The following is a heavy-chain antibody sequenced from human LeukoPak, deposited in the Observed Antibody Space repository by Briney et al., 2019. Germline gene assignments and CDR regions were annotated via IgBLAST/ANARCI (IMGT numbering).Heavy chain of an antibody. CDR3: ASRGRGAMANFDY. V-gene: IGHV4-61*01. CDR2: IYYSGST. J-gene: IGHJ4*02. Sequence: KSSETLSLTCTVSGGSVSSGSYYWSWIRQPPGTGLEWIGYIYYSGSTNYNPSLKSRVTISVDTSKNQFSLKLSSVTAADTAVYYCASRGRGAMANFDYWGQGTLVTVSS. CDR1: GGSVSSGSYY. D-gene: IGHD5-18*01.